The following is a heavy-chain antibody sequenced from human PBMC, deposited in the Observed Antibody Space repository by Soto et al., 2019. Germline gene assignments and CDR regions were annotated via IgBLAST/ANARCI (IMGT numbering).Heavy chain of an antibody. J-gene: IGHJ6*02. D-gene: IGHD1-1*01. CDR2: VYYTGGT. Sequence: QVQLQQSGPGLVKPSETLSLTCTVSSGPSSSHNWGWIRQPPGRGLEWIGYVYYTGGTSYNPSLKSRVNISADSSTNHISLTLSSVTAADTAVYYCVRQGIGNLHGLVDVWGQGTTVSVSS. V-gene: IGHV4-59*08. CDR1: SGPSSSHN. CDR3: VRQGIGNLHGLVDV.